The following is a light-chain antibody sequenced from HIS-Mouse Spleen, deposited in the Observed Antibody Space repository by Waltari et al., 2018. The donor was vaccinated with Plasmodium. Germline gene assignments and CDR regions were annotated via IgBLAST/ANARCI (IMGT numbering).Light chain of an antibody. V-gene: IGKV1-33*01. Sequence: DIQMTQSPSSLSASVGDRVTITCQASQDISNYLNWYQQKPGKAPKLLIYDASNLETGVPSRFSGSGSGTDFTFTISSLQPEDIATYYCPQYDNLPRASTFG. CDR2: DAS. CDR1: QDISNY. J-gene: IGKJ3*01. CDR3: PQYDNLPRAST.